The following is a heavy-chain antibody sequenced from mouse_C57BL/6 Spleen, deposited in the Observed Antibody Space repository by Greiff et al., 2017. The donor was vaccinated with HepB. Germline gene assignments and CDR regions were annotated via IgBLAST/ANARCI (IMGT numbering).Heavy chain of an antibody. CDR3: ARSILKFIYYAMDY. J-gene: IGHJ4*01. V-gene: IGHV1-72*01. CDR1: GYTFTSYW. CDR2: IDPNSGGT. D-gene: IGHD1-1*01. Sequence: QVHVKQPGAELVKPGASVKLSCKASGYTFTSYWMHWVKQRPGRGLEWIGRIDPNSGGTKYNEKFKSKATLTVDKPSSTAYMQLSSLTSEDSAVYYCARSILKFIYYAMDYWGQGTSVTVSS.